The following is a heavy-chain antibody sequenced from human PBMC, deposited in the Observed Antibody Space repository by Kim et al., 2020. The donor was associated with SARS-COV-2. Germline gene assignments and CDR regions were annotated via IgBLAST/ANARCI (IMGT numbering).Heavy chain of an antibody. J-gene: IGHJ5*02. Sequence: SETLSLTCAVSGGSISSSNWWSWVRQPPGKGLEWIGEIYHSGSTNYNPSLKSRVTISVDKSKNQFSLKLSSVTAADTAVYYCARDLPDGDFYWFDPWGQGTLVTVSS. D-gene: IGHD4-17*01. CDR1: GGSISSSNW. V-gene: IGHV4-4*02. CDR2: IYHSGST. CDR3: ARDLPDGDFYWFDP.